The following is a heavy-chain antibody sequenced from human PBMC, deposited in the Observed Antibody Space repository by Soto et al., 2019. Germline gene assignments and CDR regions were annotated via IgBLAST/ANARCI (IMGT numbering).Heavy chain of an antibody. Sequence: SETLSLTCAVYGGSFSGYYWSWIRQPPGRGLEWIGEINHSGSTNYNPSLKSRVTISVDTSKNQFSLKMSSVTAAGTAVYYCGTTWSGYSSHRGQGSLVTVSS. CDR2: INHSGST. CDR1: GGSFSGYY. CDR3: GTTWSGYSSH. J-gene: IGHJ4*02. V-gene: IGHV4-34*01. D-gene: IGHD6-25*01.